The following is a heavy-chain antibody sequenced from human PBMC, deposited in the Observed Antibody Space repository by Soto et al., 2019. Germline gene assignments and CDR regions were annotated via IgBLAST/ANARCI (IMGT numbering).Heavy chain of an antibody. V-gene: IGHV3-30-3*01. D-gene: IGHD6-6*01. CDR1: GFTFSSYA. Sequence: QVQLVESGGGVVQPGRSLRLSCAASGFTFSSYAMHWVRQAPGKGLEWVAVISYDGSNKYYADSVKGRFTISRDNSKNTLYLQVNSLRAEDTAVYYCARGESIAARRGYYYGMDVWGQGTTVTVSS. J-gene: IGHJ6*02. CDR2: ISYDGSNK. CDR3: ARGESIAARRGYYYGMDV.